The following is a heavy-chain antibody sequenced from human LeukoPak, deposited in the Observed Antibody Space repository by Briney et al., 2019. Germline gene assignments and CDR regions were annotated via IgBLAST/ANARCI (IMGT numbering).Heavy chain of an antibody. CDR1: GFTVSSNY. Sequence: GGSLRFSCAASGFTVSSNYMSWVRQAPGKGLEWVSVIYSGGSTYYADSVKGRFTISRDNSKNTLYLQMNSRRAEDTAVYYCAKRGVGSGSYPTYYFDYWGQGTLVTVSS. CDR3: AKRGVGSGSYPTYYFDY. V-gene: IGHV3-53*01. J-gene: IGHJ4*02. CDR2: IYSGGST. D-gene: IGHD1-26*01.